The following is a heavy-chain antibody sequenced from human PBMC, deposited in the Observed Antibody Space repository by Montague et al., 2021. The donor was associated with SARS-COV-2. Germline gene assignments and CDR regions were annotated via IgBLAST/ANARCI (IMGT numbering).Heavy chain of an antibody. CDR2: IYYTGST. V-gene: IGHV4-39*01. D-gene: IGHD1-26*01. CDR3: ARLWDTVYYYYGMDV. Sequence: SETLSLTCTVSGGSVSSSSYDWGWIRQPPGKGLEWIGSIYYTGSTYYNPSLKSRVTISVDTSKNQSSLKLSSVTAADTAVYYCARLWDTVYYYYGMDVWGQGTTVTVSS. J-gene: IGHJ6*02. CDR1: GGSVSSSSYD.